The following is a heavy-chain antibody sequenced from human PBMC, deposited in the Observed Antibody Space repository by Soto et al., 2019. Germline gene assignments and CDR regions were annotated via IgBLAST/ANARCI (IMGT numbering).Heavy chain of an antibody. CDR3: GRGAEHQLLSRDYFYGMDV. J-gene: IGHJ6*02. D-gene: IGHD1-1*01. CDR2: ISFEGNTH. V-gene: IGHV3-30*05. Sequence: QVQLVESGGGVVQPGRSLRLSCAASGFTLSRYGMHWVRQAPGKGLEWVAVISFEGNTHYYADSVKGRFNISRDNSKDTLALRTHSLSPEDTAVYYCGRGAEHQLLSRDYFYGMDVWGQGTTVSVSS. CDR1: GFTLSRYG.